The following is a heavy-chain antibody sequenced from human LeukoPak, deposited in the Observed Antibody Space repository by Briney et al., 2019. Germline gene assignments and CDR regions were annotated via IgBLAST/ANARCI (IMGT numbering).Heavy chain of an antibody. CDR2: VSSDGSYR. CDR1: GFTFSSYG. J-gene: IGHJ4*02. CDR3: VRDRLRRPYYFDH. V-gene: IGHV3-30*19. Sequence: GGSLRLSCAASGFTFSSYGMHWVRQAPGKGLEWVALVSSDGSYRHYPDSVKDRFTISRDNSKNTLWLQIDSLRNEDTAVYYCVRDRLRRPYYFDHWGQGTLVTVST. D-gene: IGHD3-16*01.